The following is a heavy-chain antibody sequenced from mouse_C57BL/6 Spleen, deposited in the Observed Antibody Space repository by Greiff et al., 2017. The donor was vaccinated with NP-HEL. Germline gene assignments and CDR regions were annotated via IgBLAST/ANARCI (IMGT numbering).Heavy chain of an antibody. J-gene: IGHJ1*03. CDR1: GYTFTDYY. CDR3: ARSIYYGPNWYFDV. D-gene: IGHD2-1*01. V-gene: IGHV1-76*01. Sequence: QVQLKQSGAELVRPGASVKLSCKASGYTFTDYYINWVKQRPGQGLEWIARIYPGSGNTYYNEKFKGKATLTAEKSSSTAYMQLSSLTSEDSAVYFCARSIYYGPNWYFDVWGTGTTVPVSS. CDR2: IYPGSGNT.